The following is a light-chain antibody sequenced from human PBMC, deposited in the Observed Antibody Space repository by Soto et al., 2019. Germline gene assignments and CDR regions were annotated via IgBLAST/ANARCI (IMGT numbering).Light chain of an antibody. J-gene: IGKJ3*01. CDR2: AAS. CDR3: QQSYIPPFT. V-gene: IGKV1-39*01. Sequence: DIQMTQSPSSLSASVGDRVTITCRASQSISSYLNWYQQKPGKAPKLLIYAASSLQSGLPSRFSGSGSGTVFTLTISRLQPEDFAPYHCQQSYIPPFTFGPGTKGDIK. CDR1: QSISSY.